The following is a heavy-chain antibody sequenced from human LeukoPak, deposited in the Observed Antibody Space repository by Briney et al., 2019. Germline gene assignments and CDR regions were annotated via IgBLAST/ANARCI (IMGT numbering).Heavy chain of an antibody. CDR2: SRNKGDSYTT. CDR3: AKSGSPWHNWFDP. CDR1: GFTFSSYE. D-gene: IGHD1-26*01. Sequence: PGGSLRLSCAASGFTFSSYEMNWIRQAPGKGLEWVGRSRNKGDSYTTDYAASVKGRFTISRDHSKNLLYLQMNSLKTEDTAVYYCAKSGSPWHNWFDPWGQGTLVTVSS. J-gene: IGHJ5*02. V-gene: IGHV3-72*01.